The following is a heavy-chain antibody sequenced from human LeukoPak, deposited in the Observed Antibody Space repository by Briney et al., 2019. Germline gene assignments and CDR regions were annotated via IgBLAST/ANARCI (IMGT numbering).Heavy chain of an antibody. D-gene: IGHD2-2*01. CDR1: GYTFTSYD. Sequence: GASVKVSCKASGYTFTSYDINWVRQATGQGLEWMGWMNPNSGNTGYAQKFQGRVTITRNTSISTAYMELSRLRSDDTAVYYCASKGYCSSTSCVKGLRLDYWGQGTLVTVSS. J-gene: IGHJ4*02. CDR2: MNPNSGNT. CDR3: ASKGYCSSTSCVKGLRLDY. V-gene: IGHV1-8*03.